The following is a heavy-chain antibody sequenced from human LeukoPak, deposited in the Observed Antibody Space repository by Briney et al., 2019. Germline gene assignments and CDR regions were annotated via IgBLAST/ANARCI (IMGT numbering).Heavy chain of an antibody. CDR1: GFAFSSYA. V-gene: IGHV3-23*01. D-gene: IGHD3-10*01. CDR3: AKDRGSGSYLDY. J-gene: IGHJ4*02. Sequence: GSLRLSCAASGFAFSSYAMSWVRQAPGKGLEWVSAISGSGGGTFYADSVKGRFTISRDNSKNTLYLQMNSLRAEDTAVYYCAKDRGSGSYLDYWGQGTLVTVSS. CDR2: ISGSGGGT.